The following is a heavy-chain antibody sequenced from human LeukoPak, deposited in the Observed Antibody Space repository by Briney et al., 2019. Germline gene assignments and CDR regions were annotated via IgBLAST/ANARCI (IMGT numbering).Heavy chain of an antibody. Sequence: ASEKVSCKASGYTFTSYGISWVRQAPGQGLEWMGWISAYNGNTNYAQKLQGRVTMTTDTSTSTAYMELRSLRSDDTAVYYCARTTYYDFWSGYYTDYWGQGTLVTVSS. CDR1: GYTFTSYG. CDR3: ARTTYYDFWSGYYTDY. V-gene: IGHV1-18*01. J-gene: IGHJ4*02. D-gene: IGHD3-3*01. CDR2: ISAYNGNT.